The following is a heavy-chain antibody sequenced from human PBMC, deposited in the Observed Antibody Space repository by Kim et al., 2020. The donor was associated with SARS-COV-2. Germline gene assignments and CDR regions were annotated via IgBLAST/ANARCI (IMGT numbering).Heavy chain of an antibody. J-gene: IGHJ3*02. Sequence: RFTISRDNAKNTLYLQMNSLSAEDTAVYYCARDRGGYCSGGSCYSDAFDIWGQGTMVTVSS. V-gene: IGHV3-66*01. D-gene: IGHD2-15*01. CDR3: ARDRGGYCSGGSCYSDAFDI.